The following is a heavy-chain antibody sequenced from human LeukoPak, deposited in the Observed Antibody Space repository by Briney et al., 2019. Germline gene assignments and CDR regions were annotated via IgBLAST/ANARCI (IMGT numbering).Heavy chain of an antibody. Sequence: GGSLRLSCAASGFTFSSYGMHWVRQAPGKGLEWVAIISYDGSNKYYTDSVRGRFTISRDNSRNTLHLQMNSLRAEDTAVYYCAKRGSGYYIDYWGQGTLVTVSS. CDR3: AKRGSGYYIDY. J-gene: IGHJ4*02. D-gene: IGHD3-22*01. CDR2: ISYDGSNK. V-gene: IGHV3-30*18. CDR1: GFTFSSYG.